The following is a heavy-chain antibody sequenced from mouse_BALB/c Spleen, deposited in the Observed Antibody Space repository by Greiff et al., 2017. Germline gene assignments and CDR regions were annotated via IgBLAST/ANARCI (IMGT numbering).Heavy chain of an antibody. J-gene: IGHJ4*01. CDR2: INSNGGST. Sequence: EVKLVESGGGLVQPGGSLKLSCAASGFTFSSYGMSWVRQTPDKRLELVATINSNGGSTYYPDSVKGRFTISRDNAKNTLYLQMSSLKSEDTAMYYCARVYYAMDYWGQGTSVTVSS. V-gene: IGHV5-6-3*01. CDR3: ARVYYAMDY. CDR1: GFTFSSYG.